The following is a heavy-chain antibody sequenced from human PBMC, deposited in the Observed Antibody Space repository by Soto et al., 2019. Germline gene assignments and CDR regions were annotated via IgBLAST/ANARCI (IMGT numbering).Heavy chain of an antibody. V-gene: IGHV3-48*03. CDR1: GFTFSSYE. CDR3: ASNDGGNPIDY. J-gene: IGHJ4*02. D-gene: IGHD2-15*01. Sequence: GGSLRLSCAASGFTFSSYEMNWVRQAPGKGLEWVSYISSSGSNIYYADSVKGRFTISRDNAKNSLYLQMNSLRAEDTAVYYCASNDGGNPIDYWGQGTLVTVSS. CDR2: ISSSGSNI.